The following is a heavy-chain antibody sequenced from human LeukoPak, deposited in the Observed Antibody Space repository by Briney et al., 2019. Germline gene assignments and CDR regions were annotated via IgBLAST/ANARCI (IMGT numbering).Heavy chain of an antibody. V-gene: IGHV4-28*01. D-gene: IGHD3-16*02. CDR2: IFYSGST. Sequence: PSDTLSLTCDVSSYSISSSNWWGWIRQPPGKGLEWIGYIFYSGSTNYNPSLKSRVTISVDTSKNQFSLKLSSVTAADTAVYYCARHKLYDYVWGSYRTLAPFDPWGQGTLVTVSS. J-gene: IGHJ5*02. CDR1: SYSISSSNW. CDR3: ARHKLYDYVWGSYRTLAPFDP.